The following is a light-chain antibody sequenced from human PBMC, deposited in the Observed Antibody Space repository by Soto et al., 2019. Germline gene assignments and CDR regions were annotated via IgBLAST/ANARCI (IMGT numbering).Light chain of an antibody. J-gene: IGKJ4*01. Sequence: EIVMTQSAATLSVSPGETATLSCRASQSVGSAVAWYQHRPGQAPRLLIVAASIRATGVPGRFSGGGSGTEFTLTISSLQSEVFAAYYCQQYRNWPPLTFGGGTTVEIK. CDR3: QQYRNWPPLT. V-gene: IGKV3-15*01. CDR2: AAS. CDR1: QSVGSA.